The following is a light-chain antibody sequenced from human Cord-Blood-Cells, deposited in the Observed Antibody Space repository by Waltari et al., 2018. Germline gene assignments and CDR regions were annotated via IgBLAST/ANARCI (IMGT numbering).Light chain of an antibody. Sequence: VALGQTVRITCQGDSLRSYYASWYQQKPGQAPVLVIYGKNNRPSGIPDRFSGSSSGNTASLTTTGAQAEDEADYYCNSRDSSGNLVVFGGGTKLTVL. V-gene: IGLV3-19*01. CDR1: SLRSYY. J-gene: IGLJ2*01. CDR3: NSRDSSGNLVV. CDR2: GKN.